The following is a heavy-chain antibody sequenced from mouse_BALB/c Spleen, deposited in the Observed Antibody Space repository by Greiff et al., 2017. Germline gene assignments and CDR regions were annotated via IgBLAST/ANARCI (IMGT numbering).Heavy chain of an antibody. Sequence: VQLQQSGAELVRPGTSVKISCKASGYAFTNYWLGWVKQRPGHGLEWIGDIYPGSGNTYYNEKFKGKATLTADKSSSTAYMQLSSLTSEDSAVYFCERWDRYDGHYYAMDYWGQGTSVTVSS. D-gene: IGHD2-14*01. CDR3: ERWDRYDGHYYAMDY. J-gene: IGHJ4*01. CDR1: GYAFTNYW. CDR2: IYPGSGNT. V-gene: IGHV1-63*01.